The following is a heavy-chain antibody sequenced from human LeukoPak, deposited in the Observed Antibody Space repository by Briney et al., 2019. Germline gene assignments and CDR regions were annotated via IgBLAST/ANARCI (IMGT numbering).Heavy chain of an antibody. Sequence: SETLSLTCTVSGGSISRSSYSWGWIRQPPGKGLEWIGNIYSSGGTYYNPSLKSRLIISLDTSKNHFSLNLSSVTAADTAVYYCAGTDMTTTAFDYWGQGTLVTVSS. D-gene: IGHD4-11*01. CDR1: GGSISRSSYS. J-gene: IGHJ4*02. CDR2: IYSSGGT. CDR3: AGTDMTTTAFDY. V-gene: IGHV4-39*02.